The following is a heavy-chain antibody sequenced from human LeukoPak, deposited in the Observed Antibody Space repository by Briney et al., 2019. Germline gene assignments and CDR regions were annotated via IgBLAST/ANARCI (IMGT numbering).Heavy chain of an antibody. J-gene: IGHJ2*01. CDR1: GYTFTGYY. V-gene: IGHV1-2*02. CDR2: INPNSGGT. CDR3: ARDQSGLTDFWSGYWDWYFDL. D-gene: IGHD3-3*01. Sequence: GASVKVSCKASGYTFTGYYMHWVRQAPGQGLEWMGWINPNSGGTNYAQKFQGRVTMTRDTSISTAYMELSRLRSDDTAVYYCARDQSGLTDFWSGYWDWYFDLWGRGTLVTVSS.